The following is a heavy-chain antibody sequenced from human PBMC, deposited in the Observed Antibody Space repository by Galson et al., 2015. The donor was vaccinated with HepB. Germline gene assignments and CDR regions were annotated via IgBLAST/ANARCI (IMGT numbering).Heavy chain of an antibody. D-gene: IGHD1-26*01. Sequence: SLRLSCAASGLTFDDYTMHWVRQAPGKGLEWVSLISWDGGSTYYADSVKGRFTISRDNSKNSLYLQMNSLRTEDTALYYCAKEIVGAYDYWGQGTLVTVSS. CDR2: ISWDGGST. J-gene: IGHJ4*02. CDR1: GLTFDDYT. V-gene: IGHV3-43*01. CDR3: AKEIVGAYDY.